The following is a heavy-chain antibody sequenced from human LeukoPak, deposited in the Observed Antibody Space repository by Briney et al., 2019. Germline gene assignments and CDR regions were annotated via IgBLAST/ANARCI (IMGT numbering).Heavy chain of an antibody. CDR3: ARDPMFLSPANDAFDI. V-gene: IGHV1-18*04. J-gene: IGHJ3*02. Sequence: GGSVRVSCKASGYTFSSYGMSWVRQAPGKGLEWMGWIRDYKGNKNYAEKLKGRVTITTDTSTSTAYIELRSLRSDDTAVYYCARDPMFLSPANDAFDICCQGTMVTVSS. D-gene: IGHD2/OR15-2a*01. CDR2: IRDYKGNK. CDR1: GYTFSSYG.